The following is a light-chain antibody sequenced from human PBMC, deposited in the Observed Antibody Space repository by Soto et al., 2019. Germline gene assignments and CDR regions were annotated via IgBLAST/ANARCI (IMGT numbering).Light chain of an antibody. V-gene: IGLV2-14*01. CDR2: GVN. CDR3: SSYTNSYFYV. J-gene: IGLJ1*01. CDR1: GRDIGAYDY. Sequence: QSALTQPASVSGSPGQSITISCTGSGRDIGAYDYVSWYQQHPGKAPKLLIYGVNNRPSGVSYRFSASKSAFTASLTISGLQAEDEANYYCSSYTNSYFYVLGHGTKVTVL.